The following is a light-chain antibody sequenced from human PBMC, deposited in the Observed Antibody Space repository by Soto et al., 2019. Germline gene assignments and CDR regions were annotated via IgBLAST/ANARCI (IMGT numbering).Light chain of an antibody. CDR1: QGISNR. Sequence: DVQMTQSPSTLSASVGDRVTITCRASQGISNRLAWYQQKPGKAPKLLIYQASSLKSGVPSRFGGSGSGTEFTLTITSLQPDDFATYYCQQNNSHWTFGQGTKVDIK. J-gene: IGKJ1*01. CDR2: QAS. V-gene: IGKV1-5*03. CDR3: QQNNSHWT.